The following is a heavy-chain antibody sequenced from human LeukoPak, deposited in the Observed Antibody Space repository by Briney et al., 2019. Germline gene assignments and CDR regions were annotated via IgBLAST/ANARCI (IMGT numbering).Heavy chain of an antibody. Sequence: PSETLSLTCTVSGGSISSSSYYWGWIRQPPGKGLEWIGSIYYSGSTYYNPSLKSRVTISVDTSKNQFSLKLSSVTAADAAVYYCARLTYYYDSSGYYRHIDYWGQGTLSPSPQ. V-gene: IGHV4-39*01. CDR2: IYYSGST. D-gene: IGHD3-22*01. J-gene: IGHJ4*02. CDR3: ARLTYYYDSSGYYRHIDY. CDR1: GGSISSSSYY.